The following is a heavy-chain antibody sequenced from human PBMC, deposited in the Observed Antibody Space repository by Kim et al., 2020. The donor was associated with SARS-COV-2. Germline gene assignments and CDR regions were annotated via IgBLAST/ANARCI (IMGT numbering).Heavy chain of an antibody. Sequence: GGSLRLSCAASGFTFSTYGMSWVRQAPGKGLEWVSAISNSGGNTYYADSVKGRFTISRDNSKNTLYLQMNSLRAEDTAVYYCVNHRMIRGEWGQGTLVTVSS. CDR2: ISNSGGNT. CDR1: GFTFSTYG. D-gene: IGHD3-16*01. CDR3: VNHRMIRGE. J-gene: IGHJ4*02. V-gene: IGHV3-23*01.